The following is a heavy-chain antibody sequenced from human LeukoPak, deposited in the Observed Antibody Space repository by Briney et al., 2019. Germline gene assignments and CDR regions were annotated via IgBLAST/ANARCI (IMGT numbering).Heavy chain of an antibody. V-gene: IGHV4-34*01. Sequence: PGGSLRLSCAASGFTFSSYAMSWVRQPPGKGLEWIGEINHSGSTNYNPSLKSRVTISVDTSKNQFSLKLSSVTAADTAVYYCARICGSCYYGMDVWGQGTTVTVSS. CDR3: ARICGSCYYGMDV. CDR2: INHSGST. J-gene: IGHJ6*02. CDR1: GFTFSSYA. D-gene: IGHD1-26*01.